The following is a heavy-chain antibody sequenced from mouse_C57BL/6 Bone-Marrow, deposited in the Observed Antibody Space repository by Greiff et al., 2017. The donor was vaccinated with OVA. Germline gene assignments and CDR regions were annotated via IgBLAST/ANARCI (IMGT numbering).Heavy chain of an antibody. Sequence: EVQLQQSGPELVKPGASVKISYKASGYTFTDYYMNWVKQSHGKSLEWIGDINPNNGGTSYNQKFKGKATLTVDKSSSTAYMELRSLTSEDSAVYYCARPLDYYGSSYWYFDVWGTGTTVTVSS. CDR1: GYTFTDYY. CDR2: INPNNGGT. V-gene: IGHV1-26*01. J-gene: IGHJ1*03. CDR3: ARPLDYYGSSYWYFDV. D-gene: IGHD1-1*01.